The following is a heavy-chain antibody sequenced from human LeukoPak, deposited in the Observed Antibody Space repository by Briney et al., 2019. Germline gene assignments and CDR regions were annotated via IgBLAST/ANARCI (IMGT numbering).Heavy chain of an antibody. V-gene: IGHV3-23*03. CDR2: IDRRGDHT. D-gene: IGHD3-22*01. CDR3: ARDLDSCGYYDDDVR. CDR1: GFTFGAHA. Sequence: PGGSLRLSCVVSGFTFGAHAMNWVRQAPGKRLEWVFLIDRRGDHTYYSDSVRGRFTISRDNSKNTLFLQMRSLTSDDTAVYFCARDLDSCGYYDDDVRWGQGALVAVSS. J-gene: IGHJ4*02.